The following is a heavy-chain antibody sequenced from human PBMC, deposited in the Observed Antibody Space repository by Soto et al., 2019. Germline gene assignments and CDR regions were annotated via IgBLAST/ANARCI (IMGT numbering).Heavy chain of an antibody. J-gene: IGHJ6*02. CDR3: ARGPIASYDYVWGRQRFQQYYGMDV. V-gene: IGHV1-8*01. CDR2: MNPNSGNT. D-gene: IGHD3-16*01. CDR1: GYTFTSYD. Sequence: ASVKVSCKASGYTFTSYDINWVRQATGQGLEWMGWMNPNSGNTGYAQKFQGRVTMTRNTSISTVYMELSSLRSEDTAVYYCARGPIASYDYVWGRQRFQQYYGMDVWGQGTTVTVSS.